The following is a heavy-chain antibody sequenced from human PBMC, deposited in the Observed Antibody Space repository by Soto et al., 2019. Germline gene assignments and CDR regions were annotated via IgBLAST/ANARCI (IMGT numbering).Heavy chain of an antibody. D-gene: IGHD3-3*01. CDR2: ISYDGSNK. Sequence: GGSLRLSCAASGFTFSSYGMHLVRQAPGKGLEWVAVISYDGSNKYYVDSVKGRFTISRDNSKNTLYLQMNSLRAEDTAVYYCAKEGFLEWLFPYPTDYYYGMDVWGQGTTVTVSS. CDR1: GFTFSSYG. V-gene: IGHV3-30*18. CDR3: AKEGFLEWLFPYPTDYYYGMDV. J-gene: IGHJ6*02.